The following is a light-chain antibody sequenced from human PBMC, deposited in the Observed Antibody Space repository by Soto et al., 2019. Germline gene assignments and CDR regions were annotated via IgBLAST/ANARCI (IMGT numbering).Light chain of an antibody. Sequence: DIQLTQSPSFLSASVGDRVTSTCRSSQGISSYLAWYQQKPGKAPKLLIYAASTLQSGVPSRFSGSGSGTEFTLTISSLQPEDFATYYCQQLNSYLLTFGGGTKVDIK. V-gene: IGKV1-9*01. CDR1: QGISSY. CDR3: QQLNSYLLT. CDR2: AAS. J-gene: IGKJ4*01.